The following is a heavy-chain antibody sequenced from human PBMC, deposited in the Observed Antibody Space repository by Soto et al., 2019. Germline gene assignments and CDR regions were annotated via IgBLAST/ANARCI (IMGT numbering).Heavy chain of an antibody. Sequence: GSLRLSCAASGFTFSSYAMHWVRQAPGKGLEWVAVISYDGSNKYYADSVKGRFTISRDNSKNTLYLQMNSLRAEDTAVYYCAQEGGMDVWGQGTKVTVSS. CDR1: GFTFSSYA. V-gene: IGHV3-30-3*01. CDR2: ISYDGSNK. CDR3: AQEGGMDV. J-gene: IGHJ6*02.